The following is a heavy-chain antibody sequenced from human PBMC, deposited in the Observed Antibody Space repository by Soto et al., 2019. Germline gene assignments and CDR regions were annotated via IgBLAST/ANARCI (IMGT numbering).Heavy chain of an antibody. CDR2: IYYSGST. Sequence: SETLSLTCTVSGGSISSGGYYWSWIRQHPGKGLEWIGYIYYSGSTYYNPSLKSRVTISVDTSKNQFSLKLSSVTAADTAVYYCARGQYYYDSSGYYINWFDPWGQGTRVNVSS. V-gene: IGHV4-31*03. D-gene: IGHD3-22*01. J-gene: IGHJ5*02. CDR3: ARGQYYYDSSGYYINWFDP. CDR1: GGSISSGGYY.